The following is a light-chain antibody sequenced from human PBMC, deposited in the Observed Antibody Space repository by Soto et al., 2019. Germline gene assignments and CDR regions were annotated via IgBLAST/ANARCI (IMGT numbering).Light chain of an antibody. J-gene: IGLJ1*01. CDR1: SSNIGTYS. Sequence: QSVLTQPPSASGTPGQRVTISCSGSSSNIGTYSVSWYQHFPGTAPRLLIYSDNQRPSGVPDRFSASKSGASASLAISGRQSEDEADFYCAAWDDSLNGCVFGTGTKVTVL. CDR3: AAWDDSLNGCV. CDR2: SDN. V-gene: IGLV1-44*01.